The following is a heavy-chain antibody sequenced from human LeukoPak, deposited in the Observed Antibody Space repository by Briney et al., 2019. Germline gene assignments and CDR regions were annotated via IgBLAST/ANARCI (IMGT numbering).Heavy chain of an antibody. J-gene: IGHJ4*02. CDR2: INHSGST. D-gene: IGHD1-26*01. Sequence: SETLSLTCAAYGGSFSDYYWSWIRQPPGKGLEWIGEINHSGSTNYNSSLKSRVIISVDTSKNQFSLRLSSVTAADTAAYYCARRRRSGSQVLDFWGQGTLVTVSS. V-gene: IGHV4-34*01. CDR3: ARRRRSGSQVLDF. CDR1: GGSFSDYY.